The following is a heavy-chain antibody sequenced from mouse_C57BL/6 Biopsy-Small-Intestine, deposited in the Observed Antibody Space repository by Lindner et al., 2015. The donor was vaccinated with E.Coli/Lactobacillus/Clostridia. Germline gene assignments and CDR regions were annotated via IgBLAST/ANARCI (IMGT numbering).Heavy chain of an antibody. V-gene: IGHV1-54*01. J-gene: IGHJ4*01. Sequence: VQLQESGAELVRPGTSVKVSCKASGYAFTNYFIEWVKQRPGQGLEWIGVISPGSGGTNYNEEFKGKATLTADKSPSIAYMQLNSLTSEDSAVYFCARSHYSFNYGYSLDYWGQGTSVTVSS. D-gene: IGHD1-1*02. CDR3: ARSHYSFNYGYSLDY. CDR1: GYAFTNYF. CDR2: ISPGSGGT.